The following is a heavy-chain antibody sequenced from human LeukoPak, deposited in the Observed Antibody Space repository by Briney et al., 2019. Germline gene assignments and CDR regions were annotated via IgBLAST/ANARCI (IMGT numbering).Heavy chain of an antibody. CDR2: IYYSGST. V-gene: IGHV4-59*12. Sequence: SETLSLTCTVSGGSISSYYWSWIRQPPGKGLEWIGYIYYSGSTNYNPSLKSRVTISVDTSKNQFSLRLSSVTAADTAVYYCATEPQQQGFQHWGQGTLVTVSS. CDR3: ATEPQQQGFQH. D-gene: IGHD6-13*01. CDR1: GGSISSYY. J-gene: IGHJ1*01.